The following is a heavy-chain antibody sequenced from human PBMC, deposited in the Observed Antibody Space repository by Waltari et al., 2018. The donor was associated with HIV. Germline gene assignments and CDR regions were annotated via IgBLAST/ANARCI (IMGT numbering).Heavy chain of an antibody. Sequence: QVQLVQSGAEVRTPGSSVKVSCKASGASFTSYSIHWVRQAPGQGLEWMGRVIPMSGTAMKAQKFQARVTISADKSTTTAYMELTSLRTEDTAVYYCASARETMGVDFDFWGQGTLVTVSS. J-gene: IGHJ4*02. CDR1: GASFTSYS. CDR2: VIPMSGTA. D-gene: IGHD3-10*01. CDR3: ASARETMGVDFDF. V-gene: IGHV1-69*08.